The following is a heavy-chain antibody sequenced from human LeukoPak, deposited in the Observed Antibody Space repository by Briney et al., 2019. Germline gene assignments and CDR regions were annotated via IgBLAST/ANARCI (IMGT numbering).Heavy chain of an antibody. CDR1: GFAFHNYA. J-gene: IGHJ6*02. D-gene: IGHD4-23*01. CDR3: AKDTGGNGAYFYAMDV. CDR2: INWNSDTK. V-gene: IGHV3-9*01. Sequence: PGRSLRLSCVGSGFAFHNYAMHWVRRPPGKGLEWVSAINWNSDTKAYADSVKGRFTISRDRARNSLYLQMDSLRPEDTALYYGAKDTGGNGAYFYAMDVWGQGTSVTVSS.